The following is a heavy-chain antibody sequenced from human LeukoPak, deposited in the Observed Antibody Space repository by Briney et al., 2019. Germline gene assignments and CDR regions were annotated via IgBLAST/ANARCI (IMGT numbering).Heavy chain of an antibody. CDR1: GFTFSNYE. D-gene: IGHD1-26*01. Sequence: GGSLRLSCAASGFTFSNYEMHWVRQAPGKGLEWVSYISSSGSDIYYADSVKGRFTISRDNSKNTLYLQMNSLRAEDTAVYYCARDVGAYFDYWGQGTLVTVSS. CDR2: ISSSGSDI. V-gene: IGHV3-48*03. CDR3: ARDVGAYFDY. J-gene: IGHJ4*02.